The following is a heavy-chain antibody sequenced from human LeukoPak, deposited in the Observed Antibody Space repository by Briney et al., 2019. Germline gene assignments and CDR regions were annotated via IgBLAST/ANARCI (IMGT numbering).Heavy chain of an antibody. CDR2: ISGSGDST. J-gene: IGHJ6*02. Sequence: GGSLSLSCAASGFTFSSYAMSWVRQAPGKGLEWVSAISGSGDSTYYADSVKGRFTISRDNSKNTLYLQMNSLRAEDTAVYYCTTDYYYYGMDVWGQGTTVTVSS. CDR3: TTDYYYYGMDV. D-gene: IGHD1-14*01. CDR1: GFTFSSYA. V-gene: IGHV3-23*01.